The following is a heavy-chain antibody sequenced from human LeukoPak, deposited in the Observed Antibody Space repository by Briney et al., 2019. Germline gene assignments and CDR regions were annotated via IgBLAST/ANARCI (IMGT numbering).Heavy chain of an antibody. Sequence: PSQTLSLTCTVSGGSISSGGYYWSWIRQHPGKGLEWIGYIYYSGSTYYNPSLKSRATISVDTSKNQFSLKLSSVTAAGTAVYYCARDRRLDASDIWGQGTMVTVSS. J-gene: IGHJ3*02. V-gene: IGHV4-31*03. D-gene: IGHD4-17*01. CDR3: ARDRRLDASDI. CDR1: GGSISSGGYY. CDR2: IYYSGST.